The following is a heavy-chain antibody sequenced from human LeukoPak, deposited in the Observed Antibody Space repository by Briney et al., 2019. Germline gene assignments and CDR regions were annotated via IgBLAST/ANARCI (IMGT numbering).Heavy chain of an antibody. CDR2: TYYMSKWYN. V-gene: IGHV6-1*01. Sequence: SQTLSLPWAISGDSVSSNSAAWNWIRQSPSRGLEWLGRTYYMSKWYNDYAVSVKSRITINPDTSKNQFSLQLNSVTPEDTAVYYCARAPKYSSGEFDYWGQGTLVTVSS. CDR3: ARAPKYSSGEFDY. J-gene: IGHJ4*02. CDR1: GDSVSSNSAA. D-gene: IGHD6-19*01.